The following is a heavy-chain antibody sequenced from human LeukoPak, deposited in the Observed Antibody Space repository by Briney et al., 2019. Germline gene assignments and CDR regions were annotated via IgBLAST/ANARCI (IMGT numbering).Heavy chain of an antibody. CDR3: ARDHCSGGSCYKR. V-gene: IGHV1-69*05. Sequence: SVKVSCKASGGTFSSYAISWVRQAPGQGLEWMGGIIPIFSTANYAQKFQGRVTITTDESTSTAYMELSSLRSEDTAVYYCARDHCSGGSCYKRWGQGTLVTVSS. D-gene: IGHD2-15*01. J-gene: IGHJ4*02. CDR1: GGTFSSYA. CDR2: IIPIFSTA.